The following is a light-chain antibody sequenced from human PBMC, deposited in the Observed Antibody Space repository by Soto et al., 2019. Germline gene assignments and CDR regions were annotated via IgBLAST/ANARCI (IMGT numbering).Light chain of an antibody. CDR3: QSYDSSLTGLYV. CDR2: ANS. Sequence: QSALAQPPSVSGAPGQRDTIYFTGSSSKIGAGYDVHWYQQLAGTAPILVIYANSNRPSGVPDRFSGSKSGTSDSLAITGLQAGDEADYYCQSYDSSLTGLYVVGSGSKVTV. V-gene: IGLV1-40*01. J-gene: IGLJ1*01. CDR1: SSKIGAGYD.